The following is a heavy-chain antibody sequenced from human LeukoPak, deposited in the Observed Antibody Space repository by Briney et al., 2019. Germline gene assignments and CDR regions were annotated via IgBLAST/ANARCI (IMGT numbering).Heavy chain of an antibody. CDR2: INRSVGAT. Sequence: ASVKVSCKASGYTLTAYDKQWVRQAPGQGLEWMGTINRSVGATSFAQKFQGRFTMTRDTSVNTAYMELHRLTSDDTAIYFCARDRAHEHRGCHMFSPWGQGTLVTVSS. D-gene: IGHD3-22*01. V-gene: IGHV1-2*02. CDR1: GYTLTAYD. J-gene: IGHJ5*02. CDR3: ARDRAHEHRGCHMFSP.